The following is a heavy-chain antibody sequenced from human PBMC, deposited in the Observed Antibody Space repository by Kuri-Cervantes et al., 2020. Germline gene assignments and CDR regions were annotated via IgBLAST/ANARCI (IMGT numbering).Heavy chain of an antibody. V-gene: IGHV4-39*01. J-gene: IGHJ4*02. D-gene: IGHD2-15*01. CDR3: ARLVGLAPFDY. CDR2: IYHSGST. CDR1: GGSISSSSYY. Sequence: ESLKISCTVSGGSISSSSYYWGWIRQPPGKGLEWIGSIYHSGSTYYNPSLKSRVTISVDTSKNQFSLKLSSVTAADTAVYYCARLVGLAPFDYWGQGTLVTVSS.